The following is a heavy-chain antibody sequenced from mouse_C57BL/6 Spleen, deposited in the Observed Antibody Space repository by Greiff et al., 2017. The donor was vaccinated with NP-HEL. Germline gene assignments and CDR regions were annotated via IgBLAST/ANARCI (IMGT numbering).Heavy chain of an antibody. CDR2: INPSNGGI. CDR3: ARDGGYYGQWYFDV. D-gene: IGHD1-1*02. CDR1: GYTFTSYW. J-gene: IGHJ1*03. Sequence: QVQLQQPGTELVKPGASVKLSCKASGYTFTSYWMHWVKQRPGQGLEWIGNINPSNGGINYNEKFKSKATLTVDKSSSTAYMQLSSLTSEDSAVYYCARDGGYYGQWYFDVWGTGTTVTVSS. V-gene: IGHV1-53*01.